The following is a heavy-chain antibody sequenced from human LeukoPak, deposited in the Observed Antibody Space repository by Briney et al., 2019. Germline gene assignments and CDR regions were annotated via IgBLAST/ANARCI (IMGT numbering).Heavy chain of an antibody. CDR1: GFTFSSCG. J-gene: IGHJ4*02. CDR2: ISGSGGRT. CDR3: ATVGRSSWYADY. D-gene: IGHD6-13*01. V-gene: IGHV3-23*01. Sequence: GGSLRLSCAASGFTFSSCGMSWVRQTPGKGLEWVSGISGSGGRTYQADSVKGRFTISRDNSKNTVYLQMSSLRAEDTAVYYCATVGRSSWYADYWGQGTLVTVSS.